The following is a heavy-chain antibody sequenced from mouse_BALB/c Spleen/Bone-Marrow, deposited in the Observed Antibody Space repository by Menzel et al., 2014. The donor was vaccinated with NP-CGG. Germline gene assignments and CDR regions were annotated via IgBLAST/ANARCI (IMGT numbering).Heavy chain of an antibody. D-gene: IGHD2-3*01. CDR3: ARGGLLRAMDY. Sequence: EVQGVESGPELVKPGASVKISCKASGYSLTGYFMNWVMRSHGKSLEWIGRINPYNGDTFYNQKFKGKATLTVDKSSSTAHMELRSLASEDSAVYYCARGGLLRAMDYWGQGTSITVSS. CDR1: GYSLTGYF. J-gene: IGHJ4*01. V-gene: IGHV1-20*02. CDR2: INPYNGDT.